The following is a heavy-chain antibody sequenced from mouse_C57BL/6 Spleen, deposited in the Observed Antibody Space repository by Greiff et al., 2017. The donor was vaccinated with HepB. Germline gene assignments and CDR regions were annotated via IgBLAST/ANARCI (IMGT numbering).Heavy chain of an antibody. CDR1: GYTFTSYW. CDR2: IHPNSGST. CDR3: ARPYSSGWDYAMDY. V-gene: IGHV1-64*01. Sequence: QVQLQQPGAELVKPGASVKLSCKASGYTFTSYWMHWVKQRPGQGLEWIGMIHPNSGSTNYNAKFKSKATLTVDKSSSTAYMQLSSLTSEDSAVYYCARPYSSGWDYAMDYWGQGTSVTVSS. D-gene: IGHD3-2*02. J-gene: IGHJ4*01.